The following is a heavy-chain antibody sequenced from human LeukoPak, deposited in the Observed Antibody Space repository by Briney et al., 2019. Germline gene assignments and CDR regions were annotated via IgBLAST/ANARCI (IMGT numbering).Heavy chain of an antibody. CDR3: ITDYGSVTY. J-gene: IGHJ4*02. CDR1: GFTFRNAW. CDR2: VKSIPDGGTT. Sequence: GGSLRLSCGASGFTFRNAWIDWVRQAPGKGLEWVGRVKSIPDGGTTDYAAPVKGRFTISRDDSKNTLYLQMNSLKTEYTAVYYCITDYGSVTYWGRGTLVTVSS. V-gene: IGHV3-15*01. D-gene: IGHD2-21*02.